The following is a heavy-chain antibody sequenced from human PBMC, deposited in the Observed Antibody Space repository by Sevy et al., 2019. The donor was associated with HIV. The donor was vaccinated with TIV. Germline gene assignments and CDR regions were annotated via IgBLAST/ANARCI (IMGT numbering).Heavy chain of an antibody. V-gene: IGHV3-23*01. D-gene: IGHD2-8*01. CDR2: LSFGCGEI. CDR1: GFTFNKYS. Sequence: GGSLRLSCAASGFTFNKYSMSWVRQPPGKGLEWVATLSFGCGEINYADSVKGRFTISRDNSKNSFYLQMNNLRAEDTALYYCAREGCTKPHYYWGRGTLVTVSS. CDR3: AREGCTKPHYY. J-gene: IGHJ4*02.